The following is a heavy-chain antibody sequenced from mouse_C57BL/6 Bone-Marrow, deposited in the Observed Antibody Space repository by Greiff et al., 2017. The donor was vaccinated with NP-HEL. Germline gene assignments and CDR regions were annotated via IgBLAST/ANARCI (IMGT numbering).Heavy chain of an antibody. V-gene: IGHV14-4*01. CDR1: GFNIKDDY. CDR3: TGSSSCFDY. Sequence: EVQLQQSGAELVRPGASVKLSCTASGFNIKDDYMHWVKQRPEQGLEWIGWIDPENGDTEYASKFQGKATITADTSSNTAYLQLSSLTSEDTAVYYCTGSSSCFDYWGQGTTLTVSS. J-gene: IGHJ2*01. CDR2: IDPENGDT. D-gene: IGHD1-1*01.